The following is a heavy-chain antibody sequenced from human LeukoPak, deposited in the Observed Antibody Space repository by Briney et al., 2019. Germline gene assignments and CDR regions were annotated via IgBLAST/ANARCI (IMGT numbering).Heavy chain of an antibody. V-gene: IGHV3-49*04. CDR1: GFTFGDYA. Sequence: GGSLRLSCTASGFTFGDYAMSWVRKAPGKGQERVGFIRSKAYGGTTEYAASVKGRFTLSRDDSKSIAYLQMNSLKTEDTAVYYCIRDYGTDWGQGTLVTVSS. J-gene: IGHJ4*02. CDR2: IRSKAYGGTT. D-gene: IGHD3-16*01. CDR3: IRDYGTD.